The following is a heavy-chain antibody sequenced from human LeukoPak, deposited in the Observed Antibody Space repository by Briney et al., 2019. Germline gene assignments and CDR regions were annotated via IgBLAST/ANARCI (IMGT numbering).Heavy chain of an antibody. CDR3: TRHGEGYCSGGSCTGDDAFDI. Sequence: GGSLKLSCAASGFTFSGSAMHWVRRASGKGLEWVGRIRSKANSYATAYAASVEGRFTISRDDSKNTAYLQMNSLKTEDTAVYYCTRHGEGYCSGGSCTGDDAFDIWGQGTMVTVSS. V-gene: IGHV3-73*01. D-gene: IGHD2-15*01. CDR1: GFTFSGSA. J-gene: IGHJ3*02. CDR2: IRSKANSYAT.